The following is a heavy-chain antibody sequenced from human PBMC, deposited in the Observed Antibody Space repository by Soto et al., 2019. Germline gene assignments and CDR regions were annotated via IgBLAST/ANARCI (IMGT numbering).Heavy chain of an antibody. CDR2: IYYSGST. Sequence: KTSETLSLTCTVSGGSISSYYWSWIRQPPGKGLEWIGYIYYSGSTNYNPSLKSRVTISVDTSKNQFSLKLSSVTAADTAVYYCARAERGIAVAGNWFDPWGQGTLVTVSS. CDR3: ARAERGIAVAGNWFDP. D-gene: IGHD6-19*01. CDR1: GGSISSYY. J-gene: IGHJ5*02. V-gene: IGHV4-59*01.